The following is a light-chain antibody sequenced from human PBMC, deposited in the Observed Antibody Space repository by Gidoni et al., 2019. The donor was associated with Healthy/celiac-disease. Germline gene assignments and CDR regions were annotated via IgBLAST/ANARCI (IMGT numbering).Light chain of an antibody. CDR3: QSYDSSLSAPV. Sequence: QSLLTQPPSASAAPGQQVTSLCTGSSFTIGASYDVHWYQQLTGTAPKLLIYGNSNRNSGVPDRFSGSKSGTSASLAITGLKAEDEADYYGQSYDSSLSAPVFGGGTKLTVL. V-gene: IGLV1-40*01. CDR1: SFTIGASYD. CDR2: GNS. J-gene: IGLJ3*02.